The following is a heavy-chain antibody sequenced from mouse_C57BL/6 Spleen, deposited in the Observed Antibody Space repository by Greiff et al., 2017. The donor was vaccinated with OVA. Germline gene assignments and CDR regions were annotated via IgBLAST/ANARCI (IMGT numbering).Heavy chain of an antibody. D-gene: IGHD4-1*01. J-gene: IGHJ2*01. CDR2: SRNKANDYTT. CDR3: ARVWDGIFDY. CDR1: GFTFSDFY. Sequence: EVNLVESGGGLVQSGRSLRLSCATSGFTFSDFYMEWVRQAPGKGLEWIAASRNKANDYTTEYSASVKGRFIVSRDTSQSILYLQMNALRAEDTAIHYCARVWDGIFDYWGQGTTLTVSS. V-gene: IGHV7-1*01.